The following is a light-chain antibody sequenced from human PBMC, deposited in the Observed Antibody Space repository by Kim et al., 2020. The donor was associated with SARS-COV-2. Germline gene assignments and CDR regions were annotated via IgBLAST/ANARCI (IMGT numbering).Light chain of an antibody. CDR3: QAWDSSTAWYVV. J-gene: IGLJ2*01. CDR1: KLGDKY. CDR2: QYS. V-gene: IGLV3-1*01. Sequence: SYELTQPPSVSVSPGQTASITCSGDKLGDKYACWYQQKPGQSPVLVIYQYSKRPSGIPERFSGPNSGNTATLTISGTQAMDEADYYCQAWDSSTAWYVVFGGGTQLTVL.